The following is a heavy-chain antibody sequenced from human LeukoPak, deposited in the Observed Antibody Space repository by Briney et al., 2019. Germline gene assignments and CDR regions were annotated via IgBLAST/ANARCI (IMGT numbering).Heavy chain of an antibody. CDR3: AKVSLELRGVFDY. J-gene: IGHJ4*02. V-gene: IGHV3-23*01. Sequence: GGSLRLSCAASGFTFSSYAMSWVCQAPGKGLEWVSAISGSGGSTYYADSVKGRFTISRDNSKNTLYLQMNSLRAEDTAVYYCAKVSLELRGVFDYWGQGTLVTVSS. CDR1: GFTFSSYA. CDR2: ISGSGGST. D-gene: IGHD1-7*01.